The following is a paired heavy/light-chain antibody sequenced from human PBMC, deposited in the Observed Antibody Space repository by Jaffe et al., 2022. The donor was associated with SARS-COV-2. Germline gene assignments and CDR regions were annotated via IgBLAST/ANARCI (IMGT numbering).Light chain of an antibody. V-gene: IGLV1-44*01. CDR1: SSNFASNN. Sequence: QSVLTQPPSASGTPGQRVTISCSRDSSNFASNNVTWFQQLPGTAPKLLLHNNDQRPSGVPDRFSGSKSGPSASLAISGLQSEDEADYYCAAWDGSLKTVLFGGGTKLTVL. J-gene: IGLJ2*01. CDR3: AAWDGSLKTVL. CDR2: NND.
Heavy chain of an antibody. CDR3: TKHLLGATSH. Sequence: EVHLVESGGGLVQPGGSLRVSCAAAGFTFSDYWLTWVRQAPGKGLEWVASIKGDGSDKYYVDSVKGRFTISRDNANNSLFLHMSSLRVEDTAVYYCTKHLLGATSHWGQGTLVTVSS. CDR1: GFTFSDYW. CDR2: IKGDGSDK. V-gene: IGHV3-7*03. J-gene: IGHJ4*02. D-gene: IGHD1-26*01.